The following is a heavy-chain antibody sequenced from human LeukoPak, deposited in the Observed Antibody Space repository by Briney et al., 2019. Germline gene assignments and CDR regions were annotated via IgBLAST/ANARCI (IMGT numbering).Heavy chain of an antibody. V-gene: IGHV1-46*01. CDR2: INPSGGST. CDR1: GYTFTSYY. Sequence: ASVKVSCKASGYTFTSYYMHWVRQAPGQGLEWMGIINPSGGSTSYAQKFQGRVTMTRDMSTSTVYMELGSLRSEDTAVYYCARETYYYDSSGYLYYFDYWGQGTLVTVSS. D-gene: IGHD3-22*01. J-gene: IGHJ4*02. CDR3: ARETYYYDSSGYLYYFDY.